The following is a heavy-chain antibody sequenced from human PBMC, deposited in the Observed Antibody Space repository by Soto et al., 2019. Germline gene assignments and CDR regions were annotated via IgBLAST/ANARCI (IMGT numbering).Heavy chain of an antibody. Sequence: GGSLRLPCPASGFDFSYYNMNWVRQAPGRGLEWVSSISGNGIDIHFADSVKGRFVISRDNAKPSLYLQMNRLRPEDTAGYYCARERVFNYTDFGFDYWGHGTLVTVSS. CDR1: GFDFSYYN. CDR2: ISGNGIDI. V-gene: IGHV3-21*01. J-gene: IGHJ4*01. CDR3: ARERVFNYTDFGFDY. D-gene: IGHD4-17*01.